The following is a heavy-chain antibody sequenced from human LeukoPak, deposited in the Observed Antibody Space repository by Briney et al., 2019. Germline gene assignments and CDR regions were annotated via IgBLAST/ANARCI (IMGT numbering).Heavy chain of an antibody. CDR1: RGSISSGGYY. CDR3: ARDPRIPYSSSYFDY. CDR2: IYHSGST. J-gene: IGHJ4*02. Sequence: SQTLSLTCTVSRGSISSGGYYWSWIRQHPGKGLEWIGEIYHSGSTNYNPSLKSRVTISVDKSKNQFSLKLSSVTAADTAVYYCARDPRIPYSSSYFDYWGQGTLVTVSS. V-gene: IGHV4-31*03. D-gene: IGHD6-19*01.